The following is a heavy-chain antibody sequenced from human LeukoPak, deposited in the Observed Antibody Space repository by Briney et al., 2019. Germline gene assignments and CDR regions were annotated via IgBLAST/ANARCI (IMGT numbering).Heavy chain of an antibody. CDR2: INPSGGT. J-gene: IGHJ3*01. V-gene: IGHV4-34*01. D-gene: IGHD4-23*01. Sequence: SETLSLTCVAYGGSFSGYFWGWIRQPPGKGLEWIGEINPSGGTGNNPSLKSRVTISKDPSKNQLSLKLTSVTAADTAVYYCARHVDGGKKAFDLWGQGTMVTVSS. CDR3: ARHVDGGKKAFDL. CDR1: GGSFSGYF.